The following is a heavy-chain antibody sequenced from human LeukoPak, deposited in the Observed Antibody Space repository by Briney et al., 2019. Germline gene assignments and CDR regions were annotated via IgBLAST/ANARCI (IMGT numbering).Heavy chain of an antibody. J-gene: IGHJ4*02. D-gene: IGHD6-19*01. CDR1: GFTFSSYA. Sequence: GGSLRLSCAASGFTFSSYAMSWVRQAPGKGLERVSAISGSGGSTYYADSVKGRFTISRDNSKNTLYLQMNSLRAEDTAVYYCAKGSSYSSGWYYFDYWGQGTLVTVSS. CDR3: AKGSSYSSGWYYFDY. CDR2: ISGSGGST. V-gene: IGHV3-23*01.